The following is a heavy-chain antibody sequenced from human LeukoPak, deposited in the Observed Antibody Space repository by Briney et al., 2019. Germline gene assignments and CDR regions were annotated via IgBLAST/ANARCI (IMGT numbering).Heavy chain of an antibody. D-gene: IGHD4-23*01. CDR2: IYHSGST. CDR1: GGSISSGGYS. CDR3: ARVSYGGLSKGSLGY. J-gene: IGHJ4*02. Sequence: SQTLSLTRAVSGGSISSGGYSWSWIRQPPGKGLEWIGYIYHSGSTYYNPSLKSRVTISVDRSKNQFSLKLSSVTAADTAVYYCARVSYGGLSKGSLGYWGQGTLVTVSS. V-gene: IGHV4-30-2*01.